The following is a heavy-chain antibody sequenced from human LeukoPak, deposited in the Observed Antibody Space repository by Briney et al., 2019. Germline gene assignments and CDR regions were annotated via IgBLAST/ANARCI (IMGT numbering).Heavy chain of an antibody. CDR3: ARLWSGAPFDY. CDR2: IYYSGST. CDR1: GGSISGYY. Sequence: PSETLSLTCTVSGGSISGYYWSWIRQPPGKGLEWIGYIYYSGSTNYNPSLKSRISISVDTSKNQFSLRLSFVTAADTAVYYCARLWSGAPFDYWGQGALVTASS. J-gene: IGHJ4*02. V-gene: IGHV4-59*08. D-gene: IGHD1-26*01.